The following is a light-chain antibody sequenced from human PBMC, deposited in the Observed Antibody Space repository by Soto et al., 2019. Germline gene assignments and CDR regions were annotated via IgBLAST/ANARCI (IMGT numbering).Light chain of an antibody. CDR3: CSYAGSPYV. CDR1: SSDVGGYNY. V-gene: IGLV2-11*01. J-gene: IGLJ1*01. Sequence: QSVLTHPLSVSGSPGQSVTISCTGTSSDVGGYNYVSWFQQHPGNTPKVMIYDVSKRPSGVPDRFSGSKSGNTASLTISGLQAEDEADYYCCSYAGSPYVFGTGPKVTVL. CDR2: DVS.